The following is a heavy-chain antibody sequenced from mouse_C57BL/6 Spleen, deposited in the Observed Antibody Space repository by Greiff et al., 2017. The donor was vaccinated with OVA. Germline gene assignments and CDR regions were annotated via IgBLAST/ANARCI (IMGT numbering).Heavy chain of an antibody. J-gene: IGHJ2*01. CDR1: GYAFTNYL. D-gene: IGHD4-1*01. V-gene: IGHV1-54*01. CDR3: ARDWERGYFDY. Sequence: VQLQQSGAELVRPGTSVKVSCKASGYAFTNYLIEWVKQRPGQGLEWIGVINPGSGGTNYNQKFKGKATLTVDKSSSTAYMELRSLTSEDSAVYYCARDWERGYFDYWGQGTTLTVSS. CDR2: INPGSGGT.